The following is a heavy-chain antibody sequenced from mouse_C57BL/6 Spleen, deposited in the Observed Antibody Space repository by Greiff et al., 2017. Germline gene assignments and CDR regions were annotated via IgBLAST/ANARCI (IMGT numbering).Heavy chain of an antibody. CDR3: ARDRGYYGSSYGFAY. J-gene: IGHJ3*01. V-gene: IGHV5-16*01. CDR1: GFTFSDYY. CDR2: INYDGSST. Sequence: EVQRVASEGGLVQPGSSMKLSCTASGFTFSDYYMAWVRQVPEKGLEWVANINYDGSSTYYLDSLKSRFILSRDNAKNILDLQMSSLKSEDTATYYCARDRGYYGSSYGFAYWGQGTLVTVSA. D-gene: IGHD1-1*01.